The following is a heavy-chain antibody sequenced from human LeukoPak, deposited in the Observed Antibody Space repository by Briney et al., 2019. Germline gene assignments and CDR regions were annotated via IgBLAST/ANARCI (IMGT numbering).Heavy chain of an antibody. D-gene: IGHD2-15*01. V-gene: IGHV1-69*04. CDR1: GCTFSSYA. Sequence: GASVNVSCKASGCTFSSYAISWVRQAPGQRLEWMGRIIPILGIANYAQKFQGRVTITADKSPSTAYMELSSLRSEDTAVYYCAIPSQYCSGGSCYREGFDYWGQGTLVTVSS. CDR3: AIPSQYCSGGSCYREGFDY. CDR2: IIPILGIA. J-gene: IGHJ4*02.